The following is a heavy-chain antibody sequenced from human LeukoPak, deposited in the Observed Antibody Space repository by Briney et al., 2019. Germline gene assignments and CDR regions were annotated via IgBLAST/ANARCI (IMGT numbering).Heavy chain of an antibody. V-gene: IGHV3-53*01. CDR3: ARERGSGTYYLDY. D-gene: IGHD3-10*01. Sequence: GGSLRLSCAGSGFTVSSNYMSWVRQAPGKGLEWVSVIYSSGSTYYAGSVKGRFTISRDSSRNTLYLQMSSLGAEDTAVYYCARERGSGTYYLDYWGQGTLVTVSS. J-gene: IGHJ4*02. CDR1: GFTVSSNY. CDR2: IYSSGST.